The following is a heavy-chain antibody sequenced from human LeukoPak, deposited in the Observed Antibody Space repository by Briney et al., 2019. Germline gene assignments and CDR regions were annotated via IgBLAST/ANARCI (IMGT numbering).Heavy chain of an antibody. J-gene: IGHJ6*03. V-gene: IGHV4-59*01. D-gene: IGHD3-9*01. Sequence: ASETLSLTCTVSGGSISSYYWSWIRQPPGKGLEWIGYIYYSGSTNYNPSLKSRVTISVDTSKNQFSLKLSSVTAADTAVYYCARAPDFDWLTPSYYMDVWGKGTTVTVSS. CDR3: ARAPDFDWLTPSYYMDV. CDR2: IYYSGST. CDR1: GGSISSYY.